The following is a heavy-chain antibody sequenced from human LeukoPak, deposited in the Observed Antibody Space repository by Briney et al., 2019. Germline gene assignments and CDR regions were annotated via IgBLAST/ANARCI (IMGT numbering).Heavy chain of an antibody. CDR1: GFTFSSYG. J-gene: IGHJ5*02. D-gene: IGHD3-3*01. CDR2: INWNGGST. CDR3: ARGSYDFWSGLDP. V-gene: IGHV3-20*04. Sequence: TGGSLRLSCAASGFTFSSYGMSWVRQAPGKGLEWVSGINWNGGSTGYADSVKGRFTISRDNAKNSLYLQMNSLRAEDTALYYCARGSYDFWSGLDPWGQGTLVTVSS.